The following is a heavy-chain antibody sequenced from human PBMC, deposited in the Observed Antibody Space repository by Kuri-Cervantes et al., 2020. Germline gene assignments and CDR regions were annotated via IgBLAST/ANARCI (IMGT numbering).Heavy chain of an antibody. Sequence: ASVKVSCKASGYTFTGYYMHCVRQAPGQGLEWMGWINPNSGGTNYAQKFQGRVTMTRDTSISTAYMELSRLRSDDTAVYYCARDRIAAAGDYYYYYGMDVWGQGTTVTVSS. V-gene: IGHV1-2*02. D-gene: IGHD6-13*01. J-gene: IGHJ6*02. CDR2: INPNSGGT. CDR3: ARDRIAAAGDYYYYYGMDV. CDR1: GYTFTGYY.